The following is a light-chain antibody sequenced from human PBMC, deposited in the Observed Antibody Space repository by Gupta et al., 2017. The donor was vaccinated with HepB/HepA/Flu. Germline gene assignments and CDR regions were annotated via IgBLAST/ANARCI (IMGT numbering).Light chain of an antibody. V-gene: IGKV4-1*01. CDR2: WAS. CDR3: QQYYSTPLT. CDR1: QSVLYSSNSQNY. Sequence: GKFSQSVLYSSNSQNYLAWYQQKPGQPPKLLIYWASTRESGVPDRFSGSGSGTDFTLTISSLQAEDVAVYYCQQYYSTPLTFGGGTKVEIK. J-gene: IGKJ4*01.